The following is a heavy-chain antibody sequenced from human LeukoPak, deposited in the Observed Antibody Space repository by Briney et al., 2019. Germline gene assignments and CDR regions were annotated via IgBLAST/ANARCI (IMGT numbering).Heavy chain of an antibody. CDR3: AKDSGYDYYYYYGMDV. J-gene: IGHJ6*02. D-gene: IGHD5-12*01. Sequence: GRSLRLSCAASGFTFSSYAMHWVRQAPGKGLEWVAVISYDGSNKYYADSVKGRFTISRDNSKNTLYLQMNSLRAEDTAVYYCAKDSGYDYYYYYGMDVWGQGTTVTVSS. CDR1: GFTFSSYA. CDR2: ISYDGSNK. V-gene: IGHV3-30-3*01.